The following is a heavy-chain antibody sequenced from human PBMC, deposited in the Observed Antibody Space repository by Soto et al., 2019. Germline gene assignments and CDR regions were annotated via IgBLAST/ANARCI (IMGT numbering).Heavy chain of an antibody. D-gene: IGHD4-4*01. CDR3: AHRREDSNLDNWFDP. CDR1: GFSLSTSGVG. J-gene: IGHJ5*02. Sequence: SGPTLVKPTQTLTLTCTFSGFSLSTSGVGVGWIRQPPGKALEWLALIYWNDDKRYSPSLKSRLTITKDTSKNQVVLTMTNMDPVDTATYYCAHRREDSNLDNWFDPWGQGTLVTVSS. V-gene: IGHV2-5*01. CDR2: IYWNDDK.